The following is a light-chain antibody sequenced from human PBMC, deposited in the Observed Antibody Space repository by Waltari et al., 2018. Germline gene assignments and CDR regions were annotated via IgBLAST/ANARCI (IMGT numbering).Light chain of an antibody. Sequence: QSALTQPASVSGSPGQSITISCSGTDSDVGAYDFFSWYQQHPGKAPHPIIYEGSNRPSGISNRFSSSKSGNTASLTISGLQAEDDADYYCSSYTTSSAPGVFGTGTRVTVL. V-gene: IGLV2-14*01. CDR2: EGS. CDR1: DSDVGAYDF. CDR3: SSYTTSSAPGV. J-gene: IGLJ1*01.